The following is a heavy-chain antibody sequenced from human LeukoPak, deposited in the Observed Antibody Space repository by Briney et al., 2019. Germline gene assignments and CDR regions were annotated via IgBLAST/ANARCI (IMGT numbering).Heavy chain of an antibody. D-gene: IGHD3-10*01. J-gene: IGHJ4*02. CDR1: GFTFNTFG. CDR2: ISLDGSNK. V-gene: IGHV3-30*03. Sequence: PGRSLRLSCAASGFTFNTFGMHWLRQAPGKGLEWVALISLDGSNKDYAESVKGRFTISRDNSKNTLYVEMTSLRADDTAVYYCARDLRKGRYFDYWGQGTLVTVSS. CDR3: ARDLRKGRYFDY.